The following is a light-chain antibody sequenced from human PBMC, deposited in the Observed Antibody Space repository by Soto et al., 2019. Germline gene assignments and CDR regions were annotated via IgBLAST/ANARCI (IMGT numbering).Light chain of an antibody. V-gene: IGLV7-46*01. CDR1: TGAVTSGHY. Sequence: QTVVTQEPSLTVSPGGTVTLTCGSSTGAVTSGHYPYWFQQKPGQAPRTLIYDTSNKHSWTPARFSGSLLGGKAALTLSGAQPEDEAEYYCFLSYSGARKVFGGGTKLTVL. CDR3: FLSYSGARKV. J-gene: IGLJ2*01. CDR2: DTS.